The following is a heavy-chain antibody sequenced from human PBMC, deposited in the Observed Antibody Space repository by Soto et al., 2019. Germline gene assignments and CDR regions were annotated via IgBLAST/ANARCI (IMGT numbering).Heavy chain of an antibody. J-gene: IGHJ4*02. D-gene: IGHD4-17*01. CDR2: ITSDGRT. CDR3: AKDYSTVTTDPLSVVMFDY. CDR1: GFTFSSYA. V-gene: IGHV3-23*01. Sequence: GSLRLSCAASGFTFSSYAMSWVRQAPGKGLEWVSIITSDGRTYYADSVKGRFTISRDNSKNTVYLQMNSLRAEDTAVYYCAKDYSTVTTDPLSVVMFDYWGQGALVTVSS.